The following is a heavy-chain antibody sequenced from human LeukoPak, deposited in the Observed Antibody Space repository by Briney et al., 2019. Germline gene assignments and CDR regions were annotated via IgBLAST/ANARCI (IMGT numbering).Heavy chain of an antibody. V-gene: IGHV3-23*01. D-gene: IGHD2-21*01. J-gene: IGHJ4*02. CDR1: RFTFSSYA. CDR2: ISGSGANT. Sequence: GGSLRLSCAASRFTFSSYAMNWVRQAPGKGLEWVSAISGSGANTYYADSVKGRFTISRDNSKNMVSLEMNSLRTEDTAVYYCAKDVNAYCSGDCSDYWGQGTLVTVSS. CDR3: AKDVNAYCSGDCSDY.